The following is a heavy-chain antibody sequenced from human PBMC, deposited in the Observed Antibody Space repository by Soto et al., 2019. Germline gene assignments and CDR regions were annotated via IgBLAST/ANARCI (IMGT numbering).Heavy chain of an antibody. CDR3: ARDDEDGSYCDLGY. D-gene: IGHD3-10*01. CDR2: ILHDGNNK. V-gene: IGHV3-30-3*01. Sequence: QVQLVESGGGVVQPGRSLRLSCAASGFTFSNYIMHWVRQAPGKGLEWVAMILHDGNNKYYVDSVKGRFTISRDNSKNTLYLQMNSLRTEDTAIYYCARDDEDGSYCDLGYWGQGTLVTVSS. CDR1: GFTFSNYI. J-gene: IGHJ4*02.